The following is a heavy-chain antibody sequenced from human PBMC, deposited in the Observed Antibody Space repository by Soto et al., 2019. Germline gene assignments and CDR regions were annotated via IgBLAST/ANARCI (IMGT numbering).Heavy chain of an antibody. V-gene: IGHV3-48*04. Sequence: GGSLRLSCAASGFTFSSYSMNWVRQAPGKGLEWVSYISSSSSTIYYADSVKGRFTISRDNAKNSLYLQMNSLRAEDTAVYYCARDTGTGVRDAFDIWGQGTMVTVSS. CDR2: ISSSSSTI. CDR1: GFTFSSYS. CDR3: ARDTGTGVRDAFDI. J-gene: IGHJ3*02. D-gene: IGHD7-27*01.